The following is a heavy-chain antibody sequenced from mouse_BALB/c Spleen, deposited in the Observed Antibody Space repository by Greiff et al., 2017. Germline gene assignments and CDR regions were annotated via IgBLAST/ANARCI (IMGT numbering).Heavy chain of an antibody. J-gene: IGHJ3*01. CDR1: GYAFTSYN. V-gene: IGHV1S135*01. Sequence: VQLKESGPELVKPGASVKVSCKASGYAFTSYNMYWVKQSHGKSLEWIGYIDPYNGGTSYNQKFKGKATLTVDKSSSTAYMHLNSLTSEDSAVYYCASGGYYGNSWFAYWGQGTLVTVSA. CDR2: IDPYNGGT. D-gene: IGHD2-1*01. CDR3: ASGGYYGNSWFAY.